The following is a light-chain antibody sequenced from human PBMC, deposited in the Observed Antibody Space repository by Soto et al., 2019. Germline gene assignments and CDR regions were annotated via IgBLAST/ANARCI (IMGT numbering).Light chain of an antibody. CDR3: QQYNSFST. CDR2: KAS. Sequence: DIQMTQSPSTLSASVGDRVTITCRASQSIGSWLAWYQQKPGKAPKLLIYKASSLESGVPSRFSGGGSGTDFTLTISSLQPDDFATYYCQQYNSFSTFGQGTKVEIK. J-gene: IGKJ1*01. V-gene: IGKV1-5*03. CDR1: QSIGSW.